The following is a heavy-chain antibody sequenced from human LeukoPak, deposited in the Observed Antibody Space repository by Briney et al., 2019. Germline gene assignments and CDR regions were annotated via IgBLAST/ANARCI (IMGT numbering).Heavy chain of an antibody. Sequence: SETLSLTCTVSGGSISSSSYYWGWIRQPPGKGLEWIGSIYYSGSTYYNPSLKSRVTISVDTSKNQFSLKLSSVTAADTAVYYCARGRVYVWGSYRSNYFDYWGQGTLVTVSS. CDR2: IYYSGST. D-gene: IGHD3-16*02. CDR3: ARGRVYVWGSYRSNYFDY. J-gene: IGHJ4*02. V-gene: IGHV4-39*07. CDR1: GGSISSSSYY.